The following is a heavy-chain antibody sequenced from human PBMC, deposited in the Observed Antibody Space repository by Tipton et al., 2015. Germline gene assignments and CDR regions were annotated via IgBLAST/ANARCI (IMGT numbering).Heavy chain of an antibody. J-gene: IGHJ4*02. CDR1: GYSISSGYY. D-gene: IGHD3-22*01. Sequence: TLSLTCDVSGYSISSGYYWGWIRQPPGKGLEWIGSISHSGNTYYNPSLKSRVTISVDTSKNQFSLKLSSVTAADTAVYYCARETTYYYDSSGGPVNYFDYWGQGTLVTVSS. CDR3: ARETTYYYDSSGGPVNYFDY. CDR2: ISHSGNT. V-gene: IGHV4-38-2*02.